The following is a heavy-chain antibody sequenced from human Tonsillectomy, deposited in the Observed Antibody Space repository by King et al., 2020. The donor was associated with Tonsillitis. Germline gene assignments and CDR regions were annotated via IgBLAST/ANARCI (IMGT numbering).Heavy chain of an antibody. D-gene: IGHD7-27*01. Sequence: VQLVESGGGLVQPGGSLRLSCAASGFTLSHYWMHWVRQAPGKGLEWVSHINHDGSVANYGDSVKGRFTISRDNAKNTLYLQRNSLRVEDTAIYYCERDNWGSTDWGQGTLVTVSS. J-gene: IGHJ4*02. CDR1: GFTLSHYW. CDR3: ERDNWGSTD. CDR2: INHDGSVA. V-gene: IGHV3-74*01.